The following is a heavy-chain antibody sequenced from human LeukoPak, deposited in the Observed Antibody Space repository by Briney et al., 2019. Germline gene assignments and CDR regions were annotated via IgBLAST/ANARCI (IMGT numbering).Heavy chain of an antibody. CDR2: IHYIGAT. V-gene: IGHV4-34*01. CDR1: GGSITGYY. Sequence: SETLPLTCAVYGGSITGYYWSWIRQPPGKGLEWVGEIHYIGATSYNPSLKSRATISIDTSKNQVSLKLSSVTAADTAVYYCARGNILSGYCFDFWGQGALVTVSS. D-gene: IGHD3-9*01. J-gene: IGHJ4*02. CDR3: ARGNILSGYCFDF.